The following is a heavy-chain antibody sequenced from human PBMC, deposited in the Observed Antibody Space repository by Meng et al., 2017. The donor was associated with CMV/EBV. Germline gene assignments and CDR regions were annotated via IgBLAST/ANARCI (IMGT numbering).Heavy chain of an antibody. D-gene: IGHD3-22*01. CDR2: IYYSGST. CDR3: ARAAPDYYDSSGPPDY. J-gene: IGHJ4*02. CDR1: GGSISSGDYY. Sequence: VQRQESVPGLVKPSQTLSLTCTVSGGSISSGDYYWSWIRQPPGKGLEWIGYIYYSGSTYYNPSLKSRVTISVDTSKNQFSLKLSSVTAADTAVYYCARAAPDYYDSSGPPDYWGQGTLVTVSS. V-gene: IGHV4-30-4*08.